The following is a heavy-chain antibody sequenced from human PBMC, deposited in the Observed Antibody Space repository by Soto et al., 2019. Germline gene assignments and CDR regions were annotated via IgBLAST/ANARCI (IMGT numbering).Heavy chain of an antibody. CDR3: ARHLTPIAAAGIRYYYYGMDV. D-gene: IGHD6-13*01. Sequence: GESLKISCKGSGYSFTSYWISWVRQMPGKGLEWMGRIDPSDSYTNYSPSFQGHVTISADKSISTAYLQWSSLKASDTAMYYCARHLTPIAAAGIRYYYYGMDVWGQGTTVTVSS. CDR1: GYSFTSYW. V-gene: IGHV5-10-1*01. CDR2: IDPSDSYT. J-gene: IGHJ6*02.